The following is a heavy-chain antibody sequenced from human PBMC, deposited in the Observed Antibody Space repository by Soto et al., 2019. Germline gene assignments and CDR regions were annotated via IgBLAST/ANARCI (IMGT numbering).Heavy chain of an antibody. CDR2: IFSNDEK. V-gene: IGHV2-26*01. D-gene: IGHD1-20*01. J-gene: IGHJ5*02. CDR1: GFSLINSIIC. CDR3: ARARDNWNHESWFDP. Sequence: SGPTLVNPTETLTLTFTVSGFSLINSIICVSWIRQPPGKALEWLAHIFSNDEKSYSTSLKSRLTISKDTSKSQVVLTMTNMDPVDTATYYCARARDNWNHESWFDPWGQGTLVTVSS.